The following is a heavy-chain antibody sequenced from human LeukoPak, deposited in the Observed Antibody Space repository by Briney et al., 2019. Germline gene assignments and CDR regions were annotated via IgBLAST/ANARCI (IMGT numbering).Heavy chain of an antibody. D-gene: IGHD2-21*01. V-gene: IGHV3-11*04. CDR3: ARVLYCGGDCHLATSYFDY. CDR2: ISSSGSTI. Sequence: PGWALRLSCAASGFTFSDYYMSWIRQAPGKGLAWVSYISSSGSTIYYAYSVKDRFTISRDNAKNSLYLQMNSLRAEDTGVYYCARVLYCGGDCHLATSYFDYWGQGTLVTVSS. CDR1: GFTFSDYY. J-gene: IGHJ4*02.